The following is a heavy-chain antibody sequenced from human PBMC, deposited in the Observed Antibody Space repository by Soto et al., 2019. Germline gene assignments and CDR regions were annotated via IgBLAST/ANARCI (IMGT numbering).Heavy chain of an antibody. J-gene: IGHJ5*02. CDR3: AKSEGDYPPPKGFDP. CDR1: GFTFSSYA. D-gene: IGHD3-16*01. CDR2: LSGSGGST. V-gene: IGHV3-23*01. Sequence: GGSLRLSCAASGFTFSSYAMSWVRQAPGQGLEWVSALSGSGGSTYYAASVKGRFTISRDNSKNTLYLQMNSLRAEDTAVYYCAKSEGDYPPPKGFDPWGQGTLVTVSS.